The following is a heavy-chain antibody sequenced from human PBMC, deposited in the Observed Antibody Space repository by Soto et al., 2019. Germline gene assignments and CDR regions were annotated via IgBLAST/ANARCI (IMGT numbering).Heavy chain of an antibody. CDR2: ISTAVGAT. CDR1: GFTFDIYW. V-gene: IGHV3-23*01. CDR3: AKDRTAAARNFDY. J-gene: IGHJ4*02. D-gene: IGHD6-13*01. Sequence: PGGSLRLSCAASGFTFDIYWMSWVRQAPGKGLEWVSAISTAVGATYYADSVKGRFTISRDDSNNTLYLQMNSLRAEDTAVYYCAKDRTAAARNFDYWGQGTPVTVSS.